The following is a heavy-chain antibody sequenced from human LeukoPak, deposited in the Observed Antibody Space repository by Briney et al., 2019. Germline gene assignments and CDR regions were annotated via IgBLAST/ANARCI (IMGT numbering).Heavy chain of an antibody. CDR2: IIPILGIA. Sequence: SVKVSCKASGGTFSSYAISWVRQAPGQGLEWMGRIIPILGIANYAQKFQGRVTITADKSTSTAYMELSSLRSEDTAVYYCAVLWFGEQGDYWGQGTLVTVSS. D-gene: IGHD3-10*01. CDR3: AVLWFGEQGDY. J-gene: IGHJ4*02. CDR1: GGTFSSYA. V-gene: IGHV1-69*04.